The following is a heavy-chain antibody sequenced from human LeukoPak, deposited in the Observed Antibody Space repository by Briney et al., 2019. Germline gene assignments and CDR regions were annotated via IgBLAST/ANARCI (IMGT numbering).Heavy chain of an antibody. Sequence: SETLSLTCTVSGGSISSYYWSWIRQPPGMRLEWIGYVHYSGTTTYNPSLKSRVTIAIDRPKSQFSLKLSSVTAADTAVYYCARAPTGPIWFDYWGQGTLVTVSS. CDR1: GGSISSYY. V-gene: IGHV4-59*01. J-gene: IGHJ5*01. D-gene: IGHD3-9*01. CDR3: ARAPTGPIWFDY. CDR2: VHYSGTT.